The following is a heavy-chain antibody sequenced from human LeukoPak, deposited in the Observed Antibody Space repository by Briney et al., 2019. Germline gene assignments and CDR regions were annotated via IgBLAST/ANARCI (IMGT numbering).Heavy chain of an antibody. J-gene: IGHJ4*02. V-gene: IGHV3-30*18. Sequence: GGSLRLSCAASGFTFSSYAMSWVRQAPGKGLEWVAVISYDGSNKYYADSVKGRFTISRDNSKNTLYLQMNSLRAEDTAVYYCAKDPFYWGQGTLVTVSS. CDR2: ISYDGSNK. CDR1: GFTFSSYA. CDR3: AKDPFY.